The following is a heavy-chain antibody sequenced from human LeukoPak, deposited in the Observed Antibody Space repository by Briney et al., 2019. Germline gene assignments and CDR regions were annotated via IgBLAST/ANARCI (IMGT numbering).Heavy chain of an antibody. Sequence: SETLSLTCTVSGGSINSGSYYWNWIRQSAGKGLEWIGHIYTTGSTNCSPSLRSRVTISLDTSKNQFSLKLNSVTAADTALYYCARCTSTSCYNFDYWGQGTPVTVSS. J-gene: IGHJ4*02. CDR2: IYTTGST. CDR3: ARCTSTSCYNFDY. D-gene: IGHD2-2*02. V-gene: IGHV4-61*09. CDR1: GGSINSGSYY.